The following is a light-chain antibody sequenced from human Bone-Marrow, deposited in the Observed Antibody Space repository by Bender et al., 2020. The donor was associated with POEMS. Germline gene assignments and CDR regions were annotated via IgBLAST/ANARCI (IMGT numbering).Light chain of an antibody. J-gene: IGLJ3*02. CDR2: DVS. Sequence: QSALTQPASVSGSPGQSITISCTGTSSDVGAYNYVSWYEQHPGKAPKLLIYDVSNRPSGLSNRFPGSKSGNTASLTISGLQAEDEADYYCSSYTTTSTRVFGGGTKVTVL. CDR3: SSYTTTSTRV. CDR1: SSDVGAYNY. V-gene: IGLV2-14*03.